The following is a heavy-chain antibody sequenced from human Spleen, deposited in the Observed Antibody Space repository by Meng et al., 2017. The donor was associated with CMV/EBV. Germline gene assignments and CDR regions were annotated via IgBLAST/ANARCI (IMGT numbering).Heavy chain of an antibody. CDR3: ARGGDYGDFHDPFDY. CDR2: IVAIFGIP. CDR1: RDTFKSHA. Sequence: SVKVSCKASRDTFKSHAINWVRQAPGQGLEWMGGIVAIFGIPKYARKFQDRVSFNTDASTSTAYMALRSLRSDDTAVYYCARGGDYGDFHDPFDYWGQGTLVTVSS. J-gene: IGHJ4*02. V-gene: IGHV1-69*05. D-gene: IGHD4-17*01.